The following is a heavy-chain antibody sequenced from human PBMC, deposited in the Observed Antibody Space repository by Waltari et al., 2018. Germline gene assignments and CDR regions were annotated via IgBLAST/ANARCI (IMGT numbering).Heavy chain of an antibody. V-gene: IGHV1-69*14. CDR1: GGTFSSYA. Sequence: QVQLVQSGAEVKKPGSSVKVSCKASGGTFSSYAISWVRQAPGQGLEWMGGIIPIFGTANYAQKFQGRVTMTEDTSTDTAYMELSSLRSEDTAVYYCATGSRGWYDTGAFDIWGQGTMVTVSS. J-gene: IGHJ3*02. D-gene: IGHD6-19*01. CDR3: ATGSRGWYDTGAFDI. CDR2: IIPIFGTA.